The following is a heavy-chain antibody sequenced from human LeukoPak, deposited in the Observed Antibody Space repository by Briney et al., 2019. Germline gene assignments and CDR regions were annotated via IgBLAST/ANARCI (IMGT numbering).Heavy chain of an antibody. V-gene: IGHV3-21*01. CDR1: GFTFSSYS. CDR2: ISSSSSYI. J-gene: IGHJ6*03. Sequence: AGGSLRLSCAASGFTFSSYSMNWARQAPGKGLEWVSSISSSSSYIYYADSVKGRFTISRDNAKNSLYLQMNSPRAEDTAVYYCARADVYYYYMDVWGKGTTVTVS. CDR3: ARADVYYYYMDV.